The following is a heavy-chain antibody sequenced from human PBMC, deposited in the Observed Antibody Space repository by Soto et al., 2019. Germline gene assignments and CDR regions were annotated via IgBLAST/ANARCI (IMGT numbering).Heavy chain of an antibody. Sequence: ASGKVSCKASGYTFTGHYIHWVRQAPEQGPEWMGEIGPESGATRYAQKFQGRVTMTRDMSITTVYMELNNLSPGDTAVYYCGRGRSGQIVVFYWGQGTPVPVSS. CDR3: GRGRSGQIVVFY. J-gene: IGHJ4*02. D-gene: IGHD5-12*01. CDR1: GYTFTGHY. V-gene: IGHV1-2*02. CDR2: IGPESGAT.